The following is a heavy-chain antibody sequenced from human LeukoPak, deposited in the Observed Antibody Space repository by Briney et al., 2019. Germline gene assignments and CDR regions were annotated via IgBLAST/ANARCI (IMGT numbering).Heavy chain of an antibody. D-gene: IGHD2-2*02. Sequence: SQTLSLTCTVSGGSISSGSYYWSWIRQPAGKGLEWIGRIYTSGSTNYNPSLKSRVTISVDTSKNQFSLKLSSVTAADTAVYYCARGYRIPRAFDIWGQGTMVTVSS. CDR1: GGSISSGSYY. J-gene: IGHJ3*02. V-gene: IGHV4-61*02. CDR3: ARGYRIPRAFDI. CDR2: IYTSGST.